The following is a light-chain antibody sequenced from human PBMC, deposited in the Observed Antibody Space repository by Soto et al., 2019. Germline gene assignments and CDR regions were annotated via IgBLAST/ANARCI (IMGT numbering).Light chain of an antibody. CDR1: SGDVGGYNL. CDR3: CSYAGNSEV. J-gene: IGLJ1*01. Sequence: QSVLTQPASVSGSPGQSITIPCTGTSGDVGGYNLVSRYQQHPGKAPKLMIYEVTERPSGVSNRFSGSKSGNTASLTISGLHPDDEADYYCCSYAGNSEVFGTGTKVTV. CDR2: EVT. V-gene: IGLV2-23*02.